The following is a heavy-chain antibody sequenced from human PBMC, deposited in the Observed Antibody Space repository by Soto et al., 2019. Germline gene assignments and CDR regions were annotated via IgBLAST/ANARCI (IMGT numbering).Heavy chain of an antibody. CDR3: AHRRYYDILTGYYNRGRSYYGMDV. J-gene: IGHJ6*02. CDR2: IYWDDDK. V-gene: IGHV2-5*02. CDR1: GFSLSTSGVG. Sequence: QITLKESGPTLVKPTQTLTLTCTFSGFSLSTSGVGVGWIRQPPGKALEWLALIYWDDDKRYSPSLKSRLTLTKDTPQNQVVLTMTNMDPVDTATYYCAHRRYYDILTGYYNRGRSYYGMDVWGQGTTVTVSS. D-gene: IGHD3-9*01.